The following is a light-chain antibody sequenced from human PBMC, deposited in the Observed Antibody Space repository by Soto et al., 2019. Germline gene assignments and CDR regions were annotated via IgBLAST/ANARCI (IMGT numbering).Light chain of an antibody. CDR3: QQYDNWPIT. J-gene: IGKJ5*01. V-gene: IGKV3-15*01. CDR1: QSVSSN. CDR2: GAS. Sequence: EIVMTQSPATLSVSPGERATLSCRASQSVSSNLAWYQQKPGQAPRLLLYGASISATGIPARFSGSGSGTGFTLTISSLQSEAFAVFYCQQYDNWPITFGQGTRLEIK.